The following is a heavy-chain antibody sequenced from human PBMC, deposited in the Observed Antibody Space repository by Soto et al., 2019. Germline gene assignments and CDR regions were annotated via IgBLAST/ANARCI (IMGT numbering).Heavy chain of an antibody. V-gene: IGHV1-69*02. J-gene: IGHJ4*02. CDR1: GGTFSSYT. Sequence: QVQLVQSGAEVKKPGSSVKVSCKASGGTFSSYTISWVRQAPGQGLEWMGRIIPILGIANYAQKFQGRVTITADKXTXXAYMELSSLRSEDTAVYYCATDYYDSSGYYYRMDYWGQGTLVTVSS. CDR2: IIPILGIA. D-gene: IGHD3-22*01. CDR3: ATDYYDSSGYYYRMDY.